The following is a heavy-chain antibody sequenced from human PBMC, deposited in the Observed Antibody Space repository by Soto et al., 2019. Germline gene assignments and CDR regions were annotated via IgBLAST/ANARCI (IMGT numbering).Heavy chain of an antibody. CDR3: AKYRRTDAEGYSLDF. CDR2: VYYSGST. J-gene: IGHJ4*02. V-gene: IGHV4-59*01. D-gene: IGHD5-12*01. CDR1: GGSISGYY. Sequence: ASETLSLTCTLSGGSISGYYWSWIRQPPGKGLEWIGYVYYSGSTKYNPSLESRVTISVDMSNNQFSLMLTSVTAADTAVYYCAKYRRTDAEGYSLDFWGQGTLVTVSS.